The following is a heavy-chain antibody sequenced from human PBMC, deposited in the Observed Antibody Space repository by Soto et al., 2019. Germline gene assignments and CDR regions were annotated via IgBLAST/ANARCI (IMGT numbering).Heavy chain of an antibody. CDR3: AGGPDDSDVPRWDH. CDR2: INLRGGTT. V-gene: IGHV1-46*02. Sequence: QVQLVQSGPEVRKPGASVRLSCATSGYNFNQYYIHWVRQAPGQGLEWMGIINLRGGTTEYAHKFRGRVTVTGDTSMRTAYMELSSLRSEDTAVYFCAGGPDDSDVPRWDHWGQGTLITVSS. CDR1: GYNFNQYY. D-gene: IGHD4-17*01. J-gene: IGHJ4*02.